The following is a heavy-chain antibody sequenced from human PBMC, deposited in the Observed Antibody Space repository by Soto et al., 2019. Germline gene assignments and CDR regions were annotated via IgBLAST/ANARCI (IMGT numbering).Heavy chain of an antibody. D-gene: IGHD3-10*01. J-gene: IGHJ4*02. Sequence: GGSLRLSCAASGFTFSQYGFHWVRQAPGKGLEWVAVIWSGGQNTYNADSEKGRFTISRDDSKNTVYLQMDSLRAEYTAVYYCARDSSGGPTDFDYWGQGTRDTVS. CDR2: IWSGGQNT. CDR1: GFTFSQYG. V-gene: IGHV3-33*01. CDR3: ARDSSGGPTDFDY.